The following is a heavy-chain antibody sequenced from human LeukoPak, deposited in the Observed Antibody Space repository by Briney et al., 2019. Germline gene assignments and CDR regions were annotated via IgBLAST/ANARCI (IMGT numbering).Heavy chain of an antibody. D-gene: IGHD2-2*01. Sequence: GGSLRLSCVASGFTFSNAWMSWVRQAPGKGLEWVGRIKSKTDGGTTDYAAPVKGRFTISRDDSKNTLYLQMNSLKTEDTAVYYCTTDGISPQDGVVVPAAIDGWFDPWGQGTLVTVSS. J-gene: IGHJ5*02. CDR1: GFTFSNAW. CDR3: TTDGISPQDGVVVPAAIDGWFDP. V-gene: IGHV3-15*01. CDR2: IKSKTDGGTT.